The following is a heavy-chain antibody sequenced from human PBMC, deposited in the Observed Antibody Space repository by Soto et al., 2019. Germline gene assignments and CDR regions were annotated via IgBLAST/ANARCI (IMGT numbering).Heavy chain of an antibody. D-gene: IGHD3-10*01. CDR3: AKETYYYGWGRNYYYYYGMEV. CDR1: GFTFSSYG. Sequence: GGSLRLSCAASGFTFSSYGMHWVRQAQGKGLEWVAVISYDGSNKYYADSVKGRFTISRDNSKNTLYPQINSLRAEDRVVYYCAKETYYYGWGRNYYYYYGMEVGGKGTTVPVSS. V-gene: IGHV3-30*18. J-gene: IGHJ6*04. CDR2: ISYDGSNK.